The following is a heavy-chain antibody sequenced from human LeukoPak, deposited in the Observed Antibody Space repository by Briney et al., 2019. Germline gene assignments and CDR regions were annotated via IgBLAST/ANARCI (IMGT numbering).Heavy chain of an antibody. V-gene: IGHV4-30-2*01. J-gene: IGHJ4*02. CDR2: IYHSGST. CDR1: GGSISSGGYS. CDR3: ARGGSIWSGYPFDY. D-gene: IGHD3-3*01. Sequence: QTSETLSLTCAVSGGSISSGGYSWSWIRQPPGKGLEWIGYIYHSGSTYYNPSLKSRVTISVDRSKNQFSLKLSSVTAADTAVYYCARGGSIWSGYPFDYWGQGTLVTVSS.